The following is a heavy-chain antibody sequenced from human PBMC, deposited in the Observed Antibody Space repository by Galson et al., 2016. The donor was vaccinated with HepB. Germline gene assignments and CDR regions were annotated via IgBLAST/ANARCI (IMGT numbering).Heavy chain of an antibody. J-gene: IGHJ4*02. CDR2: ISSSTTI. CDR3: ARGRDAVVISTYFDY. Sequence: SLRLSCAASGFPFSTYSMIWVRQAPGKGLEWVSYISSSTTIYYADSVKGRFTISRDNAKNSLFLQMNSLRDEDTAIYYCARGRDAVVISTYFDYWGQGTLVTVSS. D-gene: IGHD4-23*01. CDR1: GFPFSTYS. V-gene: IGHV3-48*02.